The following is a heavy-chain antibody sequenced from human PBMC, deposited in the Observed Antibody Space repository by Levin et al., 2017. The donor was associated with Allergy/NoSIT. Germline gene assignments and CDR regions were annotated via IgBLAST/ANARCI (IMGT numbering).Heavy chain of an antibody. CDR1: GFTFNSYA. Sequence: GGSLRLSCAASGFTFNSYAFHWVRQAPGKGLEWVAVISYDGSKKYYADSVKGRFTVSRDTSKNTVFLQMNSLRAEDTAVFYCAREVVRADRSTGNYYDYWGQGTLVTVSS. V-gene: IGHV3-30*04. J-gene: IGHJ4*02. CDR2: ISYDGSKK. D-gene: IGHD3-10*01. CDR3: AREVVRADRSTGNYYDY.